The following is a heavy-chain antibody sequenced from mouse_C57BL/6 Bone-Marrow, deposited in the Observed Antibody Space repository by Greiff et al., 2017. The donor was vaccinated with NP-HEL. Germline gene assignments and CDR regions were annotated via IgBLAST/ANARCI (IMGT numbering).Heavy chain of an antibody. V-gene: IGHV5-16*01. D-gene: IGHD2-4*01. Sequence: EVNLVESEGGLVQPGSSMKLSCTASGFTFTDYSMPWVRQVPEKGLEWVANIHYDGSSTYYLDSLKSRFIISRDNAKNILYLQMSSLKSEDTATYYCAREGGLRRRTYAMDYWGQGTSVTVSS. CDR1: GFTFTDYS. CDR2: IHYDGSST. J-gene: IGHJ4*01. CDR3: AREGGLRRRTYAMDY.